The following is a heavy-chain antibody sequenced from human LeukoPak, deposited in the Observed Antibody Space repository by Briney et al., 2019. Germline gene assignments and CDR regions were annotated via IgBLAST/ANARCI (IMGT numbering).Heavy chain of an antibody. V-gene: IGHV1-18*01. D-gene: IGHD3-16*02. CDR2: SVVYDGDA. J-gene: IGHJ4*02. Sequence: ASVKVSCKASGYTFTSFGVSWVRQSPGQGLEWMGWSVVYDGDANYAQKFQGRVTMTTDTSTNTAYMELRSLRSDDTAVYYCAVIRLGDLSLIDYWGQGTLVTVST. CDR1: GYTFTSFG. CDR3: AVIRLGDLSLIDY.